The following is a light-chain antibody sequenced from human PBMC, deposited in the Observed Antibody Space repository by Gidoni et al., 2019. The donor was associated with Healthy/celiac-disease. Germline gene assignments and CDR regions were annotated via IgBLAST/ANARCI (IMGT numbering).Light chain of an antibody. CDR1: QSLLPSTGFSY. Sequence: DIVMTQSPLPLPVPPVEPASISCRSSQSLLPSTGFSYLDWYLQKPGQSPQLLIYLGSNLSSGVPERFSGSGSSTDFTLKISRVEAEDFGVYYCMQALQTSFTFGQGTKVEIK. CDR2: LGS. J-gene: IGKJ3*01. V-gene: IGKV2-28*01. CDR3: MQALQTSFT.